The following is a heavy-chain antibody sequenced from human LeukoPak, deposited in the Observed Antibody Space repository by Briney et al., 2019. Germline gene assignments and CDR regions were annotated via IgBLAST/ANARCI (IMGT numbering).Heavy chain of an antibody. CDR1: GGSISSGGYY. V-gene: IGHV4-31*03. D-gene: IGHD2-15*01. CDR3: ARDSRGYCGGGSCRTYYGMDV. Sequence: SETLSLTCTVSGGSISSGGYYWSWIRQHPGKGLEWIGYIYYSGSTYYNPSLKSRVTISVDTSKNQFSLKLSSVTAADTAVYYCARDSRGYCGGGSCRTYYGMDVWGQGTTVTVSS. J-gene: IGHJ6*02. CDR2: IYYSGST.